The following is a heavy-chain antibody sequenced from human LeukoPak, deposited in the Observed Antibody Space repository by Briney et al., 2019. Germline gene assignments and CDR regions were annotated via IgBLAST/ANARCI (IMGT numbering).Heavy chain of an antibody. CDR3: ARGVDQWPGKPFDY. J-gene: IGHJ4*02. V-gene: IGHV1-2*02. D-gene: IGHD6-19*01. Sequence: ASVKVSCKASGYTFTGCYMHWVRHAPGQWLEWLGWINPNSGGTNYAQKFQGRVTMTRDTSISTAYMELSRLRSDDTAVYYCARGVDQWPGKPFDYWGQGTLVTVSS. CDR1: GYTFTGCY. CDR2: INPNSGGT.